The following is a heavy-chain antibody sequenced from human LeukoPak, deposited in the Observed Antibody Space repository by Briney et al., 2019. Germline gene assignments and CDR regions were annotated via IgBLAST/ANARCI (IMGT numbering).Heavy chain of an antibody. D-gene: IGHD5-24*01. CDR3: ARDYAYGYNPIDY. Sequence: GGSLRVFCAASGFTFSSYGMHWVRQTPGKGLEWVAFIGYDGSNKYYADSVKGRFTISRDNSKNTLYLQMNSLRAEDTTVYYCARDYAYGYNPIDYWGQGTLVTVSS. J-gene: IGHJ4*02. CDR2: IGYDGSNK. V-gene: IGHV3-30*02. CDR1: GFTFSSYG.